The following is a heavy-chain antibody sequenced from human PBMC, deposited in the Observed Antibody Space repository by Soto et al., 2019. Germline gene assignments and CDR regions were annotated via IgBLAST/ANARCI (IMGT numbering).Heavy chain of an antibody. Sequence: EVQLVESGGGLVQPGGSLRLSCAASGYPFSRHWIHWVRQAPGQGPVGVSRISPDGTVTDYAGFVEGRFTISRDNAQNTLSLQMSSLRAEDTAVYYCARPRSMSSSGFDIWGQGTMVIVSS. CDR3: ARPRSMSSSGFDI. V-gene: IGHV3-74*01. D-gene: IGHD1-26*01. J-gene: IGHJ3*02. CDR2: ISPDGTVT. CDR1: GYPFSRHW.